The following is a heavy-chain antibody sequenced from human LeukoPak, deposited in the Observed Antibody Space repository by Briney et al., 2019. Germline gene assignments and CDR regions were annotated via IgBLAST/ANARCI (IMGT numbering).Heavy chain of an antibody. J-gene: IGHJ4*02. Sequence: GGSQRLSCAASGFTFSSYAMHWVRQAPGKGLEWVAVISYDGSNKYYADSVKGRFTISRDNSKNTLYLQMNSLRAEDTAVYYCASRRGYSYHLDYWGQGTLVTVSS. CDR2: ISYDGSNK. D-gene: IGHD5-18*01. CDR1: GFTFSSYA. V-gene: IGHV3-30-3*01. CDR3: ASRRGYSYHLDY.